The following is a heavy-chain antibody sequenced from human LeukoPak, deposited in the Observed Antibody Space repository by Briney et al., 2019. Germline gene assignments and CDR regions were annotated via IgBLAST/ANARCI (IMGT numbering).Heavy chain of an antibody. J-gene: IGHJ4*02. CDR2: ISGSGDST. V-gene: IGHV3-23*01. CDR3: AKVLVGDDYGDYVFDY. D-gene: IGHD4-17*01. Sequence: GGSLRLPCAASGFTFKKYAMNWVRQGPGKGLEWVSGISGSGDSTYYAYSVKGRFIISRDNSKNTLYLQMNSLRAEDTAIYYCAKVLVGDDYGDYVFDYWGQGTLVTVSS. CDR1: GFTFKKYA.